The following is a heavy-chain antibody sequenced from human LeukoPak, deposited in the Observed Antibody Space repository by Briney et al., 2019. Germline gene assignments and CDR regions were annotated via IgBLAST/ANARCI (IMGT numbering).Heavy chain of an antibody. CDR3: ARDRGYGDYAYFDL. D-gene: IGHD4-17*01. J-gene: IGHJ2*01. V-gene: IGHV3-21*01. CDR2: ISSSSSYI. CDR1: GFTFSSYS. Sequence: GGSLRLSCAASGFTFSSYSMNWVRQAPGKGLEWVSSISSSSSYIYYADSVKGRFTISRDNAKNSLYLQMNSLRAEDTAVYYCARDRGYGDYAYFDLWGRGTLVTVSS.